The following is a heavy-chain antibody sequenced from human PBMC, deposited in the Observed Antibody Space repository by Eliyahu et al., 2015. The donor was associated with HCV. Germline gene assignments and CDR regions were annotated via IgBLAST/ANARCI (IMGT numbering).Heavy chain of an antibody. D-gene: IGHD3-3*01. CDR1: GGSISSSSYY. Sequence: QLLLQESGPGLVKPSETLSLTCTXSGGSISSSSYYWGWIRQAPGKGLEWIATIYYSGSTYYNPSLKSRVTMSVDTSKKQFSLKLTSVTAADTAVYYCARQTNDFCGLDYWGQGTLVTVSS. CDR2: IYYSGST. CDR3: ARQTNDFCGLDY. V-gene: IGHV4-39*01. J-gene: IGHJ4*02.